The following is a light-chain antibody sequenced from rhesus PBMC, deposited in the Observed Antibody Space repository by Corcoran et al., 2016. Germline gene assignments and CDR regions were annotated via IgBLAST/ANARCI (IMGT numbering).Light chain of an antibody. J-gene: IGKJ1*01. CDR3: MQGIEFPWT. V-gene: IGKV2-104*02. Sequence: DIVMTQTPFSLPVTPGEPASISCRSSQSLLDSEDGNTYFDWYLQKPGQSPQLLIYEVSNRASGVPDRFSGSGSDTEFTLKISRVEAEDVGVYYCMQGIEFPWTFGQGTKVEIK. CDR2: EVS. CDR1: QSLLDSEDGNTY.